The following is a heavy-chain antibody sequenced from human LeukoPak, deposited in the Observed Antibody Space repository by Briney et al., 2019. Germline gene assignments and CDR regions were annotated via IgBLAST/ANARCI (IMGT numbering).Heavy chain of an antibody. CDR3: ARDGGWGWDY. CDR1: GFTSSSHW. Sequence: GGSLRLSXAASGFTSSSHWMSWVRQAPGKGLEWVGNIKEDGSEKYYAGSVKGRFTISRDNAKNSLYLQMNSLRVEDTAVYYCARDGGWGWDYWGQGTLVTVSS. D-gene: IGHD6-19*01. CDR2: IKEDGSEK. V-gene: IGHV3-7*01. J-gene: IGHJ4*02.